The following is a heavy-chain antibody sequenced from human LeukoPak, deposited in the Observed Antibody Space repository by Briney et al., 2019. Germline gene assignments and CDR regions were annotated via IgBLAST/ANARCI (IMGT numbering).Heavy chain of an antibody. D-gene: IGHD3-10*01. Sequence: PGGSLRLSCAASGFTFSSYAMSWVRQAPGKGLEWVSAISGSGGSTYYADSVKGRFTISRDNSKNTLYLQMNSLRAEDTAVYYCAKDGLITMVRGVINYYYYGMDVWGQGTTVTVSS. CDR1: GFTFSSYA. V-gene: IGHV3-23*01. CDR3: AKDGLITMVRGVINYYYYGMDV. CDR2: ISGSGGST. J-gene: IGHJ6*02.